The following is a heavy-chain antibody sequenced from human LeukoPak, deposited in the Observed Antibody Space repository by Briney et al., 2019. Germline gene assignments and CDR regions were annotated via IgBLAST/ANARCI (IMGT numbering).Heavy chain of an antibody. CDR3: ARESATGDLGY. Sequence: GGPLRLSCAASGFTFSSYWMSWVRQAPGKGLEWVANIKQDGSEKYYVDSVKGRFTISRDNAKNSLYLQMNSLRAEDTAVYYCARESATGDLGYWGQGTLVTVSS. CDR1: GFTFSSYW. V-gene: IGHV3-7*03. D-gene: IGHD7-27*01. CDR2: IKQDGSEK. J-gene: IGHJ4*02.